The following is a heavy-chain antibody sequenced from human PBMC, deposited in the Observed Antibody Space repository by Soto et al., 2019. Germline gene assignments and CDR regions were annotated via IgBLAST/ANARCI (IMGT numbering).Heavy chain of an antibody. D-gene: IGHD2-15*01. V-gene: IGHV3-21*01. Sequence: PWWSLRLSCASSGFTFSSYSMNWVRQAPGKGLEWVSSISSSSSYIYYADSVKGRFTISRDNAKNSLYLQMNSLRAEDTAVYYCALYCSGGGCSHTLTARWGQGTLVTVSS. CDR1: GFTFSSYS. CDR3: ALYCSGGGCSHTLTAR. CDR2: ISSSSSYI. J-gene: IGHJ4*02.